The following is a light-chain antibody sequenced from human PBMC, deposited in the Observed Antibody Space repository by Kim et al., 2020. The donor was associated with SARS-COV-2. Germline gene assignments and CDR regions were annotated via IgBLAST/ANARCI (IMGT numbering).Light chain of an antibody. J-gene: IGKJ4*01. CDR2: DAS. Sequence: GERPTTPCQATKSVGSFLVGYHEKAGQAPRRLIYDASNRATGIRARFSGSGSGTDFTLTISSLEPEDFAVYYCQQRGNWPPLTFGGGTKVDIK. CDR1: KSVGSF. V-gene: IGKV3-11*01. CDR3: QQRGNWPPLT.